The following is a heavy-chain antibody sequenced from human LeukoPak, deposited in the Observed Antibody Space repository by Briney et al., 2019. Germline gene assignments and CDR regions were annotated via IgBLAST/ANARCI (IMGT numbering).Heavy chain of an antibody. CDR3: ARDGTKYEWQGGWFDP. J-gene: IGHJ5*02. Sequence: PSETLSLTCTVSGGSISSYYWSWIRRPAGKGLEWIGRIYTSGSTNYNPSLKSRVTMSVDTSKNQFSLKLSSVTAADTAVYYCARDGTKYEWQGGWFDPWGQGTLVTVSS. CDR1: GGSISSYY. V-gene: IGHV4-4*07. CDR2: IYTSGST. D-gene: IGHD3-3*01.